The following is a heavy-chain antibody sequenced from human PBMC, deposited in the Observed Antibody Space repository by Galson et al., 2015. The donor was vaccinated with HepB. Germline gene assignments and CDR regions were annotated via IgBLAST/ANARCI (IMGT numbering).Heavy chain of an antibody. V-gene: IGHV3-33*01. CDR3: ARDRKRITIFGVNPPGYYMDV. J-gene: IGHJ6*03. CDR2: IWYDGSNK. Sequence: SLRLSCAASGFTFSSYGMHWVRQAPGKGLEWVAVIWYDGSNKYYADSVKGRFTISRDNSKNTLYLQMNSLRAEVTAVYYCARDRKRITIFGVNPPGYYMDVWGKGTTVTVSS. D-gene: IGHD3-3*01. CDR1: GFTFSSYG.